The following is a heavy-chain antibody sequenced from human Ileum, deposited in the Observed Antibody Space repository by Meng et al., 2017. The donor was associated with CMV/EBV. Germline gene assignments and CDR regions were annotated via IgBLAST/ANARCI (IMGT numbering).Heavy chain of an antibody. D-gene: IGHD1-14*01. V-gene: IGHV1-46*01. CDR1: GYTFTTYY. CDR3: ARGAVGNSRRPYYATDV. J-gene: IGHJ6*02. Sequence: ASVKVSCKASGYTFTTYYIHWVRQAPGQGLEWMGVINASGGSTMFAQKFQGRVTLTRDTSTTTVHMEMSGLRSEDTATYYCARGAVGNSRRPYYATDVWGQGTTVTVSS. CDR2: INASGGST.